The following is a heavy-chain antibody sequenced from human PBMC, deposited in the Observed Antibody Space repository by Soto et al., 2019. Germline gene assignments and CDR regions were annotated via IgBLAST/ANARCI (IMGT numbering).Heavy chain of an antibody. V-gene: IGHV3-30*02. CDR2: LWFDGRNK. CDR3: AKGRHPANYYGMDV. Sequence: GGSLILSCAASGFSFTDYGMHWVRHAPGKGLQWVAILWFDGRNKYYADSVKGRFTISRDNSKNTLYLQMNSLRAEDTAVYYCAKGRHPANYYGMDVWGQGTTVTVSS. J-gene: IGHJ6*02. CDR1: GFSFTDYG.